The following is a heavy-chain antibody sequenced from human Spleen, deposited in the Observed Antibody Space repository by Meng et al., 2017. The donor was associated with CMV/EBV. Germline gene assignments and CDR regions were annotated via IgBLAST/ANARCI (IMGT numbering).Heavy chain of an antibody. CDR1: FTFSNYG. J-gene: IGHJ2*01. V-gene: IGHV3-33*06. CDR3: AKDVSPSGNYGGYFDL. D-gene: IGHD1-26*01. Sequence: FTFSNYGLHWVRQAPGKGLEWVAVIWYDGSNKYYADAVKGRFTISRDNSKNTLYLQMNSLRAEDTAVYYCAKDVSPSGNYGGYFDLWGRGTLVTVSS. CDR2: IWYDGSNK.